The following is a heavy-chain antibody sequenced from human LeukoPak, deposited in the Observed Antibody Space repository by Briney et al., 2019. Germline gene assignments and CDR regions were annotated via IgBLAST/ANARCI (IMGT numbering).Heavy chain of an antibody. D-gene: IGHD5-18*01. J-gene: IGHJ6*03. V-gene: IGHV3-11*04. CDR1: GFTFSDYY. CDR3: AKAGGYSYGNYYYYYMDV. CDR2: ISSSGSTI. Sequence: GGSLRLSCAASGFTFSDYYMSWIRQAPGKGLEWVSYISSSGSTIYYADSVKGRFTISRDNAKNSLYLQMNSLRAEDTAVYYCAKAGGYSYGNYYYYYMDVWGKGTTVTVSS.